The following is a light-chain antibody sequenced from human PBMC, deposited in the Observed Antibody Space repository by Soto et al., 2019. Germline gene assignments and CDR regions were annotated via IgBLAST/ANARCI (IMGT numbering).Light chain of an antibody. Sequence: HSLGAVSLSHRARATLSCRAIQSVSSSYLAWYQQKTGQAPRLLIYDTSTRATGIPARFSGSGSGTEFTLTISSLQSEDFAVYYCQQYNNWPPITFGQGTLPEVK. V-gene: IGKV3-15*01. CDR1: QSVSSSY. CDR2: DTS. CDR3: QQYNNWPPIT. J-gene: IGKJ5*01.